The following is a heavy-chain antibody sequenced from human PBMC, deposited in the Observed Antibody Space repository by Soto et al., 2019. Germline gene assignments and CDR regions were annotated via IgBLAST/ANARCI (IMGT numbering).Heavy chain of an antibody. CDR2: IYWDDDT. J-gene: IGHJ4*02. V-gene: IGHV2-5*02. CDR1: GFSLSTSGVS. CDR3: ARKPHTFDY. Sequence: QITLKESGPTLVKPTQTLTLTCTCSGFSLSTSGVSVGWIRQPPGKALEWLALIYWDDDTRYSPSLKSRLTITKDTSKNQVVLTLTNRDPVDTATYCWARKPHTFDYWGQGTLVTVSS.